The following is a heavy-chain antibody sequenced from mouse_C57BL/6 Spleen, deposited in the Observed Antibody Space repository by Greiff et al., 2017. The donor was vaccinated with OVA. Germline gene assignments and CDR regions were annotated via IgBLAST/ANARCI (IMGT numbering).Heavy chain of an antibody. CDR2: ISYDGSN. CDR1: GYSITSGYY. CDR3: ARDGYYACFDY. J-gene: IGHJ2*01. D-gene: IGHD2-3*01. V-gene: IGHV3-6*01. Sequence: EVQLQESGPGLVKPSQSLSLTCSVTGYSITSGYYWNWIRQFPGNKLEWMGYISYDGSNNYNPSLKNRISITRDTSKNQFFLKLNSVTTEDTATYYCARDGYYACFDYWGQGTTLTVSS.